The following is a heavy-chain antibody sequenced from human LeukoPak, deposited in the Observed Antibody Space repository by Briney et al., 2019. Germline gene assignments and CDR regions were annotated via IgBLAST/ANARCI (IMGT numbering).Heavy chain of an antibody. D-gene: IGHD7-27*01. Sequence: SETLSLTCTVSGYSISSDFYWGWIRQPPGKGLEWIGTIYYSGNTYNNPSLKSRVTISLDTSKNQFSLKLGSVTAADTAVYYCARGDHGYFDCWGQGTLVTVSS. CDR1: GYSISSDFY. CDR3: ARGDHGYFDC. V-gene: IGHV4-38-2*02. CDR2: IYYSGNT. J-gene: IGHJ4*02.